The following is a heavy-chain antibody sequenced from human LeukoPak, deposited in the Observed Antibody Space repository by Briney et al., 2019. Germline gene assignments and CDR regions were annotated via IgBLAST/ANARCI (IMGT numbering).Heavy chain of an antibody. D-gene: IGHD3-3*01. CDR3: ARFFGVVIGFDY. CDR1: GGSISSGSYY. J-gene: IGHJ4*02. CDR2: IYTSGST. Sequence: SETLSLTCTVSGGSISSGSYYWSWIRQPAGKGLEWIGRIYTSGSTNYNPSLKSRVTISVDTPKNQFSLKLSSVTAADTAVYYCARFFGVVIGFDYWGQGTLVTVSS. V-gene: IGHV4-61*02.